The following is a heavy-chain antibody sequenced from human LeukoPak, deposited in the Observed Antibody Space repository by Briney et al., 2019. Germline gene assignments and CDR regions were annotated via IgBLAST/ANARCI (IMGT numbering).Heavy chain of an antibody. J-gene: IGHJ6*02. Sequence: GGSLRLSCAASGFTFRSYWMTWVRQAPEKGLEWVANIKQDGSEKYYVDSVKGRFTISRDNAKNSLYLQMNSLRAEDTAVYYCAREYYYGSGSYFRYYYYGMDVWGQGTTVTVSS. CDR1: GFTFRSYW. CDR2: IKQDGSEK. CDR3: AREYYYGSGSYFRYYYYGMDV. V-gene: IGHV3-7*04. D-gene: IGHD3-10*01.